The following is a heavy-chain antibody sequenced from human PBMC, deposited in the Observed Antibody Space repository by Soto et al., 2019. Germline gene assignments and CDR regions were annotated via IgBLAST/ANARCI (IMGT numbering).Heavy chain of an antibody. CDR3: ARDLLPRTFGGVIVIYVY. D-gene: IGHD3-16*02. Sequence: ASVKVSCKASGYTFTSYGISWVRQAPGQGLEWMGWVSAYNGNTNYAQKLQGRVTMTTDTSTSTAYMELRSLRSDDTAVYYCARDLLPRTFGGVIVIYVYWGQGTLVTVSS. CDR1: GYTFTSYG. CDR2: VSAYNGNT. J-gene: IGHJ4*02. V-gene: IGHV1-18*01.